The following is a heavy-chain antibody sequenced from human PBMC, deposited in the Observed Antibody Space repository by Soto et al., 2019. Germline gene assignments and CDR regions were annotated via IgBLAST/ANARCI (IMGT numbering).Heavy chain of an antibody. V-gene: IGHV1-24*01. CDR1: GYTLTELS. CDR2: FDPEDGET. J-gene: IGHJ5*02. CDR3: ATVGYYDILTGLNWFDP. Sequence: ASVKVSCKVSGYTLTELSMHWVRQAPGKGLEWMGGFDPEDGETIYAQKFQGRVTMTEDTSTDTAYMELSSLRSEDTAVCYCATVGYYDILTGLNWFDPWGQGTLVTVSS. D-gene: IGHD3-9*01.